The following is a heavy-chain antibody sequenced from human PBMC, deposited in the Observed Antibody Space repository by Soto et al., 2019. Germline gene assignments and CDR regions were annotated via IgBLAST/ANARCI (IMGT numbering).Heavy chain of an antibody. CDR3: ARAPYYDFWSGYYTGDYYYGMDV. V-gene: IGHV4-61*01. CDR1: VGAFSRGSYY. D-gene: IGHD3-3*01. J-gene: IGHJ6*02. CDR2: IYYSGST. Sequence: SETLSLTYTFSVGAFSRGSYYLSWIRQPRGNLLDCIGYIYYSGSTNYNPSLKSRVTISVDTSKNQFSLKLSSVTAADTAVYYCARAPYYDFWSGYYTGDYYYGMDVWGQGTTVTVSS.